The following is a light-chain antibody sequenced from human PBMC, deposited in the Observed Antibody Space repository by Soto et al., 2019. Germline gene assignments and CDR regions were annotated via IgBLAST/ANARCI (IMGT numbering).Light chain of an antibody. V-gene: IGKV1-33*01. CDR2: DAS. CDR3: KQYENLPN. J-gene: IGKJ5*01. CDR1: QNINNY. Sequence: DIQMTHSPSSLSASVVDRVTITFQASQNINNYLNWYQQKPGRAPKLLIYDASNLEAGVPSRFRGSGSGIDFTFTISRLQPEDIATYYCKQYENLPNFGQGTRLEIK.